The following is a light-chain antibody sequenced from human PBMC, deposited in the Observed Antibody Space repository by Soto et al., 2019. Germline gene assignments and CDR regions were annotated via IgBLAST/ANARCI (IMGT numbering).Light chain of an antibody. CDR1: QSVSSN. V-gene: IGKV3-15*01. Sequence: EIVMTQSPATLSVSPGERATLSCRASQSVSSNLAWYQQKPGQTPKLLIYVASTRATGIPARFSGSGSGTVFTLTISSLQSEDLAFYYCQQYNVWPLTFGGGTKVEFK. J-gene: IGKJ4*01. CDR3: QQYNVWPLT. CDR2: VAS.